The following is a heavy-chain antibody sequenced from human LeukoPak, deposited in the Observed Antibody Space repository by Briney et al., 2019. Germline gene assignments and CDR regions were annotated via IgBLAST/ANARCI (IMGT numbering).Heavy chain of an antibody. CDR3: ARVLSIAALRYYGMDV. CDR1: AVSFSGYY. D-gene: IGHD6-6*01. J-gene: IGHJ6*02. CDR2: INNSGRT. Sequence: SETLSLTCAVYAVSFSGYYWSWLRQPPGKGLEWFVEINNSGRTNYNPSLKGRVTISVDTSKTQFSLKLSSVNAADTAVYYCARVLSIAALRYYGMDVWGQGTTVTVSS. V-gene: IGHV4-34*01.